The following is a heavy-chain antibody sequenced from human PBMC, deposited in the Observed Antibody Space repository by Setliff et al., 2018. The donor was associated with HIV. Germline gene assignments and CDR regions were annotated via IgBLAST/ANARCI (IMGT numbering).Heavy chain of an antibody. V-gene: IGHV1-69*10. Sequence: GASVKVSCKASGGTFSSYAISWVRQAPGQGLEWMGGIIPILAIANYAQKFQGRVTITADESTSTACMDLSSLTSDDTAVYYCATSPRGTYYDIFSGRPRGWFDPWGQGTLVTVSS. J-gene: IGHJ5*02. CDR1: GGTFSSYA. CDR2: IIPILAIA. D-gene: IGHD3-9*01. CDR3: ATSPRGTYYDIFSGRPRGWFDP.